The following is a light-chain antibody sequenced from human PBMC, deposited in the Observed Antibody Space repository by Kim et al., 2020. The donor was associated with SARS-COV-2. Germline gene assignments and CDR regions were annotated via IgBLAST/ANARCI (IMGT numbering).Light chain of an antibody. CDR3: QQRSNWPRYS. CDR1: QSLGGN. CDR2: DAT. J-gene: IGKJ2*03. Sequence: LSPGENATLPRTASQSLGGNLAWYQQKPGQAPRLLIDDATHRAPGVPDRFSGSGSGTDFTLTIISLEPEDFAVYYCQQRSNWPRYSFGQGTKLEI. V-gene: IGKV3-11*01.